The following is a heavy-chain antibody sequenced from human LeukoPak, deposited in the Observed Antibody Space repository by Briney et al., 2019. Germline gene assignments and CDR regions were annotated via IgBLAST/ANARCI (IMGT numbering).Heavy chain of an antibody. V-gene: IGHV1-69*05. Sequence: ASVKVSCKASGGTFSSYAISWVRQAPGQGLEWMGRIIPIFGTANYAQKFRGRVTITTDESRSTAYMELSSLRSEDTAVYYCARENAYYYDSSGYSEYWGQGTLVTVSS. CDR3: ARENAYYYDSSGYSEY. CDR2: IIPIFGTA. J-gene: IGHJ4*02. CDR1: GGTFSSYA. D-gene: IGHD3-22*01.